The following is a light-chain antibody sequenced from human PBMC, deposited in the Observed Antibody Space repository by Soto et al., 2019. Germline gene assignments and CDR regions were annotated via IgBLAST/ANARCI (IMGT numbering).Light chain of an antibody. CDR1: SSDVGGYSD. CDR3: SSYTSSSTLLYV. J-gene: IGLJ1*01. Sequence: QSALSQPASVSGSPGQSITISCTGTSSDVGGYSDVSWYQQHPGKAPKLMIYDVSNRPSGVSNRFSGSKSGNTASLTISGLQAEDEADYYCSSYTSSSTLLYVFGTGTKVTVL. CDR2: DVS. V-gene: IGLV2-14*01.